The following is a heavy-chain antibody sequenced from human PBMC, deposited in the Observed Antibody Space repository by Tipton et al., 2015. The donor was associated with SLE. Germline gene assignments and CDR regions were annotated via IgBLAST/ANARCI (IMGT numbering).Heavy chain of an antibody. J-gene: IGHJ4*02. CDR2: IYYSGNT. D-gene: IGHD6-13*01. Sequence: TLSLTCTVSGGSISSSSYYWGWIRQPPGKGLEWIGSIYYSGNTYYNPSLKSRVTISVDTSKNQFSLKLSSVTAADTAVYYCASSRYFIAAAATFDSWGQGILVTVSS. CDR3: ASSRYFIAAAATFDS. CDR1: GGSISSSSYY. V-gene: IGHV4-39*07.